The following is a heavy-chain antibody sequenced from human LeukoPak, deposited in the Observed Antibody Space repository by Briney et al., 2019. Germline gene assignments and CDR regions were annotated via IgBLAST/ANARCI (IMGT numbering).Heavy chain of an antibody. CDR1: GFTFSRYC. D-gene: IGHD5-24*01. CDR2: VSDGGTYV. J-gene: IGHJ3*02. V-gene: IGHV3-21*01. Sequence: GGSESLLCAAAGFTFSRYCMEWARLAPEKGLEWLSSVSDGGTYVSYAASPKGRFNISRDNAKNSLFLQMNSLRAEDTAVYYCARDHQVDGYNYGAFDIWGQGTVVTVPS. CDR3: ARDHQVDGYNYGAFDI.